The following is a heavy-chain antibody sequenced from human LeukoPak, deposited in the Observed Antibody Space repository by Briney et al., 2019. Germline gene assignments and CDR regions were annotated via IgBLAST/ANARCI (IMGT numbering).Heavy chain of an antibody. CDR3: AELGITMIGGV. J-gene: IGHJ6*04. CDR2: ISSSGSTI. Sequence: GVSLRLSCAASGFTFSSYVMTWVRRAPGKGLEWVSYISSSGSTIYYADSAKGRFTISRDNAKNSLYLQMNSLRAEDTAVYYCAELGITMIGGVWGKGTTVTISS. D-gene: IGHD3-10*02. V-gene: IGHV3-48*03. CDR1: GFTFSSYV.